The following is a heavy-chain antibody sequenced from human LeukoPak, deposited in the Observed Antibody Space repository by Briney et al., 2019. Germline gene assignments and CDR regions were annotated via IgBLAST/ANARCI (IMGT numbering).Heavy chain of an antibody. CDR2: IYYSGST. D-gene: IGHD3-22*01. CDR1: GGSISSYY. J-gene: IGHJ4*02. CDR3: ARVNGGFGYYDSSGYYFDY. V-gene: IGHV4-59*01. Sequence: PSETLPLTCTVSGGSISSYYWSWIRQPPGKGLEWIGYIYYSGSTNYNPSLKSRVTISVDTSKNQFSLKLSSVTAADTAVYYCARVNGGFGYYDSSGYYFDYWGQGTLVTVSS.